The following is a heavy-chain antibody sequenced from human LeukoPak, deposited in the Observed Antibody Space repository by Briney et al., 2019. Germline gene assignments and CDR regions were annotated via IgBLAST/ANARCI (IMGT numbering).Heavy chain of an antibody. J-gene: IGHJ3*02. CDR1: GFTFSSYA. D-gene: IGHD3-10*01. CDR3: ARHDSRYGSGARHAFDM. V-gene: IGHV3-30-3*01. Sequence: PGRSLRLSCAASGFTFSSYAMHWVRQAPGKGLEWVAVISYDGSNKYYADSVKGRFTISRDNSKNTLYLQMNSLRAEDTAVYYCARHDSRYGSGARHAFDMWGQGTMVTVSS. CDR2: ISYDGSNK.